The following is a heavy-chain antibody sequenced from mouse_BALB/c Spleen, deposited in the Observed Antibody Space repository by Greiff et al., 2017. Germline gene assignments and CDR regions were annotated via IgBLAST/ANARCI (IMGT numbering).Heavy chain of an antibody. J-gene: IGHJ3*01. CDR1: GFTFSSYG. V-gene: IGHV5-6*02. Sequence: EVMLVESGGDLVKPGGSLKLSCAASGFTFSSYGMSWVRQTPDKRLEWVATISSGGSYTYYPDSVKGRFTISRDNAKNTLYLQMSSLKSEDTAMYYCARQGGNWFAYWGQGTLVTVSA. CDR3: ARQGGNWFAY. CDR2: ISSGGSYT.